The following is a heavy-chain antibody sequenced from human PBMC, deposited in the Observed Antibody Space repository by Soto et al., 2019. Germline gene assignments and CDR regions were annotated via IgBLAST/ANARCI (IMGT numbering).Heavy chain of an antibody. CDR2: MNPNSGNT. CDR1: GYTFTSYD. Sequence: GASVKVSCKASGYTFTSYDINWVRQATGQGLEWMGWMNPNSGNTGYAQKFQGRVTMTRNTSISTAYMELSSLRSEDTAVYYCASGITIFGVVIRSYYMDVWGKGTTVTVSS. J-gene: IGHJ6*03. CDR3: ASGITIFGVVIRSYYMDV. V-gene: IGHV1-8*01. D-gene: IGHD3-3*01.